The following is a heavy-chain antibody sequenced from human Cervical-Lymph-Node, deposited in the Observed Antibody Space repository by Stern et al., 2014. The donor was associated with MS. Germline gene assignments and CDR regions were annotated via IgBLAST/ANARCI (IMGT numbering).Heavy chain of an antibody. CDR3: STVGETAVAGEYYFDS. Sequence: VQLVESGGGLVTPGGALRLSCAASGFTFNLAWMSWVRQAPGKGLEWLGRIKSKPDGGTTDYAAPVKGRITISRDDSKNMVFLQMNSLKTEDTAVYYCSTVGETAVAGEYYFDSWGQGTLVTVSS. CDR2: IKSKPDGGTT. V-gene: IGHV3-15*01. D-gene: IGHD6-19*01. J-gene: IGHJ4*02. CDR1: GFTFNLAW.